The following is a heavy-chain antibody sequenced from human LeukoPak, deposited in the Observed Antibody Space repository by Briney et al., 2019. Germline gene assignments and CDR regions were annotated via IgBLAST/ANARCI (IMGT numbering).Heavy chain of an antibody. D-gene: IGHD3-10*01. CDR3: AKLLRGTVVPFYDY. CDR1: GTTFSTSA. J-gene: IGHJ4*02. Sequence: PGGSLRLSCAASGTTFSTSAMSWVRQAPGKGLEWVSAISGSGGSTYYADSVKGRFTISRDNSKSTLHLQMNSLRVDDTAVYYCAKLLRGTVVPFYDYWGQGTLVTVSS. V-gene: IGHV3-23*01. CDR2: ISGSGGST.